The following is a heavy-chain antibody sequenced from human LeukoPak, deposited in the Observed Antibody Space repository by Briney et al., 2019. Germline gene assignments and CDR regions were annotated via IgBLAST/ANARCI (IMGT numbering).Heavy chain of an antibody. J-gene: IGHJ6*02. D-gene: IGHD3-10*01. CDR2: IYYSGST. CDR3: AREITMVRGGYYYYYYGMDV. Sequence: SETLSLTCTVSGGSISNGDHYWSWIRQHPGKGLEWIGYIYYSGSTYYNPSLKSRVTISVDTSKNQFSLKLSSVTAADTAVYYCAREITMVRGGYYYYYYGMDVWGQGTTVTVSS. CDR1: GGSISNGDHY. V-gene: IGHV4-30-4*08.